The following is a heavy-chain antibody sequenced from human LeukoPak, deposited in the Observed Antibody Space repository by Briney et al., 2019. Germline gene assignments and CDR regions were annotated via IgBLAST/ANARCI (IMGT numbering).Heavy chain of an antibody. J-gene: IGHJ3*02. CDR1: GGSISSSSYY. V-gene: IGHV4-39*07. D-gene: IGHD3-22*01. CDR3: ARDMGWYYYDSSGYERAFDI. CDR2: IYYSGST. Sequence: SETLSLTCTVSGGSISSSSYYWGWIRQPPGKGLEWIGSIYYSGSTYYNPSLESRVTISVDTSKNQLSLKLSSVTAADTAVYYCARDMGWYYYDSSGYERAFDIWGQGTMVTVSS.